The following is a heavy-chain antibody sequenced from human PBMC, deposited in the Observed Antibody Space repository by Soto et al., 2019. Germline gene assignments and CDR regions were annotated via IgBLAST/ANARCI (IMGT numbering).Heavy chain of an antibody. Sequence: ASVKVSCKASGYTFTGYYMHWVRQAPGQGLEWMGWINPNSGGTNYAQKFQGRVTMTRDTSISTAYMELSRLRSDDTAVYYCARSAEGIVVVITHFDYWGQGTLVTFSS. J-gene: IGHJ4*02. D-gene: IGHD3-22*01. V-gene: IGHV1-2*02. CDR2: INPNSGGT. CDR3: ARSAEGIVVVITHFDY. CDR1: GYTFTGYY.